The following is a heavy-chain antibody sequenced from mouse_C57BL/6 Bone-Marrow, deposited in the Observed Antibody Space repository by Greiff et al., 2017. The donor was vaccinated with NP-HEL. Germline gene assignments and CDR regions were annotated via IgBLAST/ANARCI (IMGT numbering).Heavy chain of an antibody. J-gene: IGHJ1*03. CDR1: GYTFTDYE. CDR2: IDPETGGT. CDR3: TREGGYYYGRGWYFDV. Sequence: VQLQQSGAELVRPGASVTLSCKASGYTFTDYEMHWVKQTPVHGLEWIGAIDPETGGTAYNQKFKGKAILTADKSSSTAYMELRSLTSEDSAVYYCTREGGYYYGRGWYFDVWGTGTTVTVSS. V-gene: IGHV1-15*01. D-gene: IGHD1-1*01.